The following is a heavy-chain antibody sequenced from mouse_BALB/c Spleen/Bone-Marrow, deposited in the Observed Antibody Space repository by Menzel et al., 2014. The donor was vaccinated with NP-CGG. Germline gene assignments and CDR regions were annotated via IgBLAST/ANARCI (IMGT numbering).Heavy chain of an antibody. J-gene: IGHJ4*01. D-gene: IGHD2-12*01. Sequence: EVQGVESGGGLVQPGGSLKLSCATSGFTFSDYYMYWVRQTPEKRLEWVAYISNGGGSTYYPDTIKGRFTISRDNAKKPLYLQMSRLKSEDTAMYYCARQIYDVPMDNWGQGPSVTASS. CDR3: ARQIYDVPMDN. V-gene: IGHV5-12*02. CDR1: GFTFSDYY. CDR2: ISNGGGST.